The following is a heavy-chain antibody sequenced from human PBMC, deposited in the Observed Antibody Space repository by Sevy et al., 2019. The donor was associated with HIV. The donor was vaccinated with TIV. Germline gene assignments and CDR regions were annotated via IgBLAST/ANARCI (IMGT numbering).Heavy chain of an antibody. D-gene: IGHD2-21*01. CDR2: ISGDGSDT. J-gene: IGHJ4*02. CDR1: GFTFDRYF. V-gene: IGHV3-30*18. CDR3: AKRDLNHQFLLDF. Sequence: GESLKISCAASGFTFDRYFMHWVRQAPGKGLEWLAVISGDGSDTSYADSLRGRFTISRDNSKNTLFLQMNRFGTEDTAVYFCAKRDLNHQFLLDFWGQGTLVTVSS.